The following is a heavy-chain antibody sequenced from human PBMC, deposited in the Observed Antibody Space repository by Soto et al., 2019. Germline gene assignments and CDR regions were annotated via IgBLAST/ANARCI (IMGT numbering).Heavy chain of an antibody. CDR3: VRGGGSSGPGLDV. CDR2: ISAYNGNT. V-gene: IGHV1-18*04. D-gene: IGHD1-26*01. Sequence: ASVKVSCKASGYTFTSYGISWVRQAPGQGLEWMGWISAYNGNTNYAQKFRGRLTITTDTSTTTAYMDLRSLTSDDTAVYYCVRGGGSSGPGLDVWGQGTTVTVSS. CDR1: GYTFTSYG. J-gene: IGHJ6*02.